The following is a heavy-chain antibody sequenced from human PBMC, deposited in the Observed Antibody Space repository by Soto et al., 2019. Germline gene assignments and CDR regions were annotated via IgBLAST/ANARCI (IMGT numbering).Heavy chain of an antibody. Sequence: GGSLRLSCAASRFTFSSYWMHWLRQAPGKGLVWVSRINSDGSSTSYAESVKGRFTISRDNAKNTLYLQMNSLRAEDTAVYYCARRRGPYYFYGMDVWGQGTTVTVSS. CDR3: ARRRGPYYFYGMDV. CDR1: RFTFSSYW. V-gene: IGHV3-74*01. J-gene: IGHJ6*02. CDR2: INSDGSST.